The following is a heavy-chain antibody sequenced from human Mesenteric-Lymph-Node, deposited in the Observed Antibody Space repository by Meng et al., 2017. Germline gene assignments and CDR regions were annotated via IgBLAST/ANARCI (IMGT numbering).Heavy chain of an antibody. V-gene: IGHV4-61*09. CDR1: RGSIRSGSYF. Sequence: LRLSCSVSRGSIRSGSYFWNWIRQPAGKGLEWIGHIYTTGSNNYNPSLKSRVTISVDTSKNRFSLKLSSVPAADTAVYCCARYSGSYAMVPYWGQGNQV. J-gene: IGHJ4*02. D-gene: IGHD1-26*01. CDR3: ARYSGSYAMVPY. CDR2: IYTTGSN.